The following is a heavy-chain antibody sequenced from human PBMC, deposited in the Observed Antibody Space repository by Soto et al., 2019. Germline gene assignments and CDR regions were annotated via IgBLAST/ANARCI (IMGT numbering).Heavy chain of an antibody. CDR3: ARTQWLEPRYYYYGMDV. CDR2: ISAYNGNT. D-gene: IGHD6-19*01. V-gene: IGHV1-18*04. CDR1: GYTFTSYG. Sequence: ASVKVSCKASGYTFTSYGISWVRQAPGQGLEWMGWISAYNGNTNYAQKLQGRVTMTTDTSTSTAYMELRSLRSDDTAVYYCARTQWLEPRYYYYGMDVWGQGTTVTVSS. J-gene: IGHJ6*02.